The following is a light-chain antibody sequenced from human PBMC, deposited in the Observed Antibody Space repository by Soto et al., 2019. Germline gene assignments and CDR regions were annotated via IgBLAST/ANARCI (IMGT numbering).Light chain of an antibody. V-gene: IGKV4-1*01. CDR2: WAS. Sequence: DIVMTQSPDSLAVSLGERATINCKSSQSVLYSSNNKNYLAWYQQKAGQPPKMLIYWASTRESGVPDRFSGSGSGTDFTLTISSRQAEDVGVYYCQQYDSIPITFGQGTRLEIK. CDR1: QSVLYSSNNKNY. CDR3: QQYDSIPIT. J-gene: IGKJ5*01.